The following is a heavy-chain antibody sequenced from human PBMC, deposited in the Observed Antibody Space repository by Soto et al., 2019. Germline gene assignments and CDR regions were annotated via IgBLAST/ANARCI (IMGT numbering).Heavy chain of an antibody. CDR1: GYTFTSYY. V-gene: IGHV1-46*01. CDR2: INPSGGST. D-gene: IGHD3-22*01. J-gene: IGHJ4*02. Sequence: GASVKVSCPASGYTFTSYYMHWVRQAPGQGLEWMGIINPSGGSTSYAQKFQGRVTMTRDTSTSTVYMELSSLRSEDTAVYYCARAPRLTMIVGELGEWGQGNLVTV. CDR3: ARAPRLTMIVGELGE.